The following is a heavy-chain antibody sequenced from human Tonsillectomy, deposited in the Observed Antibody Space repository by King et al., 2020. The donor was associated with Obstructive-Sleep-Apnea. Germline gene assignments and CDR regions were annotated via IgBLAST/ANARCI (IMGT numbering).Heavy chain of an antibody. Sequence: QLVQSGGGLVQPGRSLRLSCAASGFTFDDYAMHWVRQAPGKGLEWVSGISGNSGSIGYADSVKGRFTISRDNAKNSLYLQMNSLRAEDTALYYCAKALWFGELIDAFDIWGQGTMVTVSS. CDR3: AKALWFGELIDAFDI. D-gene: IGHD3-10*01. CDR1: GFTFDDYA. V-gene: IGHV3-9*01. J-gene: IGHJ3*02. CDR2: ISGNSGSI.